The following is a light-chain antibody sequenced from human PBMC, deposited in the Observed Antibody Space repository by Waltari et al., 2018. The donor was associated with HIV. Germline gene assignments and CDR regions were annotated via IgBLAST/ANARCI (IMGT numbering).Light chain of an antibody. J-gene: IGLJ3*02. V-gene: IGLV1-47*01. CDR2: RNY. Sequence: QSVLTQPPSASGTPGQTVTISCSGSTSNVVPQWVYWYQQLPGTAPKLLIYRNYQRPSGVPDRFSSSKSGASASLIISGLRSEDEADYSCGVWDSTLKQWLFGGGTKLTVL. CDR3: GVWDSTLKQWL. CDR1: TSNVVPQW.